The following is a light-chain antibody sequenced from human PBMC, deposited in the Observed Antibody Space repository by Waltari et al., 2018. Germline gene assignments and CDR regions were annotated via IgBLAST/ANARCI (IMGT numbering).Light chain of an antibody. CDR1: QSISSN. J-gene: IGKJ5*01. CDR2: AAS. CDR3: QQSYSTRIT. V-gene: IGKV1-39*01. Sequence: DIQMTQYPSSLSASVGDRVTITCRASQSISSNLTWYQQKPGKAPKLLIYAASSLQSGVPSRFSGSGSGTDFTLTISSLQPEDFATYYCQQSYSTRITFGQGTRLEIK.